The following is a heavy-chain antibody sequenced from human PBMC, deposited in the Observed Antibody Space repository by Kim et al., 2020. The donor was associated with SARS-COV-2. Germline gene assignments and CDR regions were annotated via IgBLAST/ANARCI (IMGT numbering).Heavy chain of an antibody. V-gene: IGHV3-30-3*01. Sequence: GGSLRLSCAASGFTFSSYAMHWVRQAPGKGLEWVAVISYDGSNKYYADSVKGRFTISRDNSKNTLYLQMNSLRAEDMAVYYCARDPMITFGGVIAIGYYYYGMDVWGQGTTVTVSS. CDR3: ARDPMITFGGVIAIGYYYYGMDV. D-gene: IGHD3-16*02. CDR1: GFTFSSYA. J-gene: IGHJ6*02. CDR2: ISYDGSNK.